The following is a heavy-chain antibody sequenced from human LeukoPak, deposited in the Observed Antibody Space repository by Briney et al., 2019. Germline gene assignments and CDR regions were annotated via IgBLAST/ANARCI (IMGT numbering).Heavy chain of an antibody. CDR2: IIPIFGTA. D-gene: IGHD3-3*01. V-gene: IGHV1-69*01. J-gene: IGHJ5*02. Sequence: SVRVSCKASGGTFSSYAISWVRQAPGQGLEWMGGIIPIFGTANYAQKFQGRVTITADESTSTAYMELSSLRSEDTAVYYCATTPRVTIFGVVIWWFDPWGQGTLVTVSS. CDR1: GGTFSSYA. CDR3: ATTPRVTIFGVVIWWFDP.